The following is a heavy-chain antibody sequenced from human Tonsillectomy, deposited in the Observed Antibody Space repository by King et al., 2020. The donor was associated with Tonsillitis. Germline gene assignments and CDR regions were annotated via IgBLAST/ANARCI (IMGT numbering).Heavy chain of an antibody. CDR3: STQNDD. CDR2: IRTKPNNYAT. J-gene: IGHJ4*02. Sequence: VQLVESGGGLVQPGGSLRLSCAASGFTFSGSVIHWIRQTSGKGLEWVGRIRTKPNNYATAYAASGKGRFTISRDDSKNTAYLQMNSLKTEDTAVYYCSTQNDDWGRGTLVTVSS. V-gene: IGHV3-73*02. CDR1: GFTFSGSV.